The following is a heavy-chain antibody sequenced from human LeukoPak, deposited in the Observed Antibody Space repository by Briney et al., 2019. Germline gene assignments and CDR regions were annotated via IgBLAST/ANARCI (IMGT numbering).Heavy chain of an antibody. Sequence: SETLSLTCTVSGGSISSGDYYWSWIRQPPGQGLEWIVYIYYSGSTYYNPSLKSRVTISVDTSKNQFSLKLSSVAAADTAVYYCASGYCSSTSCYQGDAFDIWGQGTMVTVSS. D-gene: IGHD2-2*01. V-gene: IGHV4-30-4*08. J-gene: IGHJ3*02. CDR2: IYYSGST. CDR3: ASGYCSSTSCYQGDAFDI. CDR1: GGSISSGDYY.